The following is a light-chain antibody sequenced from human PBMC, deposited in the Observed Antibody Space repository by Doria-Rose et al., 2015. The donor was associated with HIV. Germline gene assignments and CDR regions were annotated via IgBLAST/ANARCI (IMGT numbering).Light chain of an antibody. CDR3: QNFGSAPRA. CDR2: TAS. J-gene: IGKJ1*01. Sequence: DIQLTQSPSSLSALVGDRVTITCRASQDIRNCLAWYQQKPGKVPQLLISTASVLQSGVPPRFNGSGSGTDFTLTISSLQPEDVATYYCQNFGSAPRAFGQGTKVEIK. CDR1: QDIRNC. V-gene: IGKV1-27*01.